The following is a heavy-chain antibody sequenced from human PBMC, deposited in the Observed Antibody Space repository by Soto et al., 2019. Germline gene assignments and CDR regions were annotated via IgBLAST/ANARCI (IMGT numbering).Heavy chain of an antibody. CDR1: GGSLSSHF. D-gene: IGHD2-15*01. CDR3: ARAGYHFSGVNFDEGFDF. V-gene: IGHV4-59*11. CDR2: IFYTGIT. J-gene: IGHJ3*01. Sequence: SETLSLTCSVSGGSLSSHFWAWIRQPPGKGLEWVGYIFYTGITNYNPSLQSRVSISVDTSKERFSLTLNSVTAADTAVYYCARAGYHFSGVNFDEGFDFWGQGIPVTVSS.